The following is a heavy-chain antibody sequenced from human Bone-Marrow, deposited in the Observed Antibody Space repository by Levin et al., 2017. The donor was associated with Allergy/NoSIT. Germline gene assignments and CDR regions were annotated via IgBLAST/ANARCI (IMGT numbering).Heavy chain of an antibody. CDR2: ISYDGSSK. CDR3: ARVDPTGSYDY. Sequence: GESLKISCSASGFGFRTYPMDWVRRAPGKGLHWVTTISYDGSSKEYADSVKGRFTISRDNSERTLYLQMNSLRIEDTGVYYCARVDPTGSYDYWGQGTLVSVST. D-gene: IGHD3-10*01. V-gene: IGHV3-30*04. CDR1: GFGFRTYP. J-gene: IGHJ4*02.